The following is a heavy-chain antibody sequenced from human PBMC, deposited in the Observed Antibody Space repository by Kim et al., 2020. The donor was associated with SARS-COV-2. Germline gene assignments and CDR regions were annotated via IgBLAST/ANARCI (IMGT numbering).Heavy chain of an antibody. Sequence: VEGRFTISRDNSKNPLYLQMNSLRAEDTAVYYCARVSGTAMVTGYFQHWGQGTLVTVSS. CDR3: ARVSGTAMVTGYFQH. D-gene: IGHD5-18*01. V-gene: IGHV3-30*01. J-gene: IGHJ1*01.